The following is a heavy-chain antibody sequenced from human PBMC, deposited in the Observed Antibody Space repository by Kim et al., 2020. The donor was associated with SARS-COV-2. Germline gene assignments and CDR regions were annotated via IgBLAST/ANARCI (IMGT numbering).Heavy chain of an antibody. CDR3: IPFSGTSSEY. Sequence: GGSLRLSCAGSGFTFSDSNMHWVRQASGKGLEWVGRIRSKRYSYATAYAASVEGRFTISRDDSKNTAYLQMNSLNTEDTAVYYCIPFSGTSSEYWGQGTLVTVSS. V-gene: IGHV3-73*01. J-gene: IGHJ4*02. CDR2: IRSKRYSYAT. CDR1: GFTFSDSN. D-gene: IGHD6-6*01.